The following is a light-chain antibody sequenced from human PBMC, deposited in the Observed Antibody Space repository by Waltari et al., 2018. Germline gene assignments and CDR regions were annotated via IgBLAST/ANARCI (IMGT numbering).Light chain of an antibody. J-gene: IGKJ4*02. CDR1: QSITTD. CDR3: QQYKEWPPVT. Sequence: EIVMTQSPATLSVSPGQRATLPCRAMQSITTDLAWYQQKPGQAPRLLIYGASTRDTGVPDRFTGRGSGTQFTLTISSLQSEDVAVYFCQQYKEWPPVTFGGGTRVEIK. CDR2: GAS. V-gene: IGKV3-15*01.